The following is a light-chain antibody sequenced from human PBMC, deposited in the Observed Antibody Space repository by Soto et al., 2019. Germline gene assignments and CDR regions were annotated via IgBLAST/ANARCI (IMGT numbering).Light chain of an antibody. CDR3: SSYTSRSTLI. CDR1: SXDVGGYNY. Sequence: QSALTQPASVSGSPGQSITISCTGTSXDVGGYNYVSWYQQHPGKAPKLMIYEVSNRPSGVSNRFSGSKSGNTASLTISGLQAEDEADYYCSSYTSRSTLIFGGGTKVTVL. V-gene: IGLV2-14*01. CDR2: EVS. J-gene: IGLJ2*01.